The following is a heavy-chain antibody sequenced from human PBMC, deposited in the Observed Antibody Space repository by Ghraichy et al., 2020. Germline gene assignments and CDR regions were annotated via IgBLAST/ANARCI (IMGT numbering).Heavy chain of an antibody. V-gene: IGHV4-39*01. Sequence: SETLSLTCTVSGGSISSSSYYWGWIRQPPGKGLEWIGSIYYSGSTYYNPSLKSRVTISVDTSKNQFSLKLSSVTAADTAVYYCARQGLRFGELEYFQHWGQGTLVTVSS. J-gene: IGHJ1*01. CDR1: GGSISSSSYY. CDR2: IYYSGST. CDR3: ARQGLRFGELEYFQH. D-gene: IGHD3-10*01.